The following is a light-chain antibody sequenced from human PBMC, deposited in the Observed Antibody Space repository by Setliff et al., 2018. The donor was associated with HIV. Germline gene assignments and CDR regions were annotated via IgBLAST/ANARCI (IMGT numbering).Light chain of an antibody. CDR2: DVT. J-gene: IGLJ3*02. Sequence: QSVLTQPASVSGSPGQSITISCSGTSSDVGGYNYVSWYQQHPGKAPKLIIYDVTYRPSGVSNRFSGSKSGNTASLTISGLQAGDEADYYCCSYRTNITGVFGGGTKVTVL. CDR3: CSYRTNITGV. CDR1: SSDVGGYNY. V-gene: IGLV2-14*03.